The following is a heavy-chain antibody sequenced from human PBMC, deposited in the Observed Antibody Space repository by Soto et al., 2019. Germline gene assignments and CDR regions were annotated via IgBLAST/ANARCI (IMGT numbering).Heavy chain of an antibody. Sequence: PSPTLSLTCAISVDSVSSNSTARNWIRQSPSRGLEWLGRTYYRSKWYNDYAVSVKSRITINPDTSKNQFSLQLNSVTPEDTAVYYCARGQVVVVAATPYFDYWGQGTLVTVSS. V-gene: IGHV6-1*01. D-gene: IGHD2-15*01. J-gene: IGHJ4*02. CDR2: TYYRSKWYN. CDR1: VDSVSSNSTA. CDR3: ARGQVVVVAATPYFDY.